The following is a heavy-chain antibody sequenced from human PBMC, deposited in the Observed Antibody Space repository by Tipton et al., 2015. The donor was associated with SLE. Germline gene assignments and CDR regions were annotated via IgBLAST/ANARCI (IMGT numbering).Heavy chain of an antibody. J-gene: IGHJ5*02. CDR3: VRGHPHIVVLIGGGWFDP. CDR1: GGSLSGDTYY. Sequence: TLSLTCTVSGGSLSGDTYYWSWIRQPAGEGLEWIGRIFTSGNTNYNPSLKSRVTISADTSKNQFSLKLTSVTAADTAIYYCVRGHPHIVVLIGGGWFDPWGQGTLVTVSS. D-gene: IGHD2-21*01. V-gene: IGHV4-61*02. CDR2: IFTSGNT.